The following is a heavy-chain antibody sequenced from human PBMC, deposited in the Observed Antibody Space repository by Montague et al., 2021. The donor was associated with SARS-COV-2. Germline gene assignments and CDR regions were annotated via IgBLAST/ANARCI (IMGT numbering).Heavy chain of an antibody. CDR2: TYHRPKRYT. CDR1: GDSVASFGPG. V-gene: IGHV6-1*01. Sequence: CAISGDSVASFGPGCNSVEHTPSLRFQWLGTTYHRPKRYTDYAASVNGRITINPDTSKYQFSLQLTSVTPDDTAIYYCARHRLTWVRGVLMRRPYHYYSGMDVWGQGTTVTVSS. J-gene: IGHJ6*02. CDR3: ARHRLTWVRGVLMRRPYHYYSGMDV. D-gene: IGHD3-10*01.